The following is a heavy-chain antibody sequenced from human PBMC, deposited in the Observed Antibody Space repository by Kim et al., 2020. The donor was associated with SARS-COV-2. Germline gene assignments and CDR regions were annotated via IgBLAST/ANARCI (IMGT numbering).Heavy chain of an antibody. CDR2: IYYSGST. CDR1: GGSISSGGYY. V-gene: IGHV4-31*03. Sequence: SETLSLTCTVSGGSISSGGYYWSWIRQHPGKGLEWIGYIYYSGSTYYNPSLKSRVTISVDTSKNQFSLKLSSVTAADTAVYHCARVAEVLAAFDIWGQGTMVTVSS. J-gene: IGHJ3*02. CDR3: ARVAEVLAAFDI.